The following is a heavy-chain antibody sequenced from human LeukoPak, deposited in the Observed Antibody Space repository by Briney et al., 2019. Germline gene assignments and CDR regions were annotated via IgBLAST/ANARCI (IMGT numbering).Heavy chain of an antibody. CDR3: ARERFWSGSRWYWFDP. J-gene: IGHJ5*02. CDR1: GGSISSYY. V-gene: IGHV4-59*01. D-gene: IGHD3-3*01. CDR2: IYYSGST. Sequence: SETLSLTCTVSGGSISSYYWSWIRQPPGKGLEWIGYIYYSGSTNYNPSLKSRVTILVDTSKNQFSLKLSSVTAADTAVYYCARERFWSGSRWYWFDPWGQGTLVTVSS.